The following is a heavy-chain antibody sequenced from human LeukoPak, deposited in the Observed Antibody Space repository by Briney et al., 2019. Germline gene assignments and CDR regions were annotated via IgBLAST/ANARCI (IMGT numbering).Heavy chain of an antibody. CDR1: GGSFSGYY. V-gene: IGHV4-59*10. Sequence: PSETLSLTCAVYGGSFSGYYWSWLRQPAGKGLEWIGRIYTSGSTNYNPSLKSRVTMSVDTSKNQFSLKLSSVTAADTAVYYCASGIAARPGFNYWGQETLVTVSS. CDR3: ASGIAARPGFNY. J-gene: IGHJ4*02. CDR2: IYTSGST. D-gene: IGHD6-6*01.